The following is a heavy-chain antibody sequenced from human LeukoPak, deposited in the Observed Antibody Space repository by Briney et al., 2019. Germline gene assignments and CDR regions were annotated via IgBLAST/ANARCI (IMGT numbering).Heavy chain of an antibody. CDR2: IYYSGST. D-gene: IGHD5-18*01. J-gene: IGHJ4*02. CDR3: ARRLFSGYSYGYRYYFDY. V-gene: IGHV4-39*01. Sequence: SETLSLTCTVSGGSISSSSYYWGWIRQPPGKGLEWIGSIYYSGSTYYNPSLKSRVTISVDTSKNQFSLKLSSVTAADTAVYYCARRLFSGYSYGYRYYFDYWGQGTLVTVSS. CDR1: GGSISSSSYY.